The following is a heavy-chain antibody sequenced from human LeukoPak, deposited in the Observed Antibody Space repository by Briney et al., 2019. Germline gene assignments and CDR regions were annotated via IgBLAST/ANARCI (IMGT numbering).Heavy chain of an antibody. J-gene: IGHJ4*02. CDR3: ARGKSYGGLDY. CDR1: GFTFSSYA. V-gene: IGHV3-30-3*01. Sequence: GGSLRLSCAASGFTFSSYAMHWVRQAPGKGLEWVAVVSYDGSNKYYADSVKGRFTISRDNSKNTLYLQMNSLRAEDTAVYYCARGKSYGGLDYWGQGTLVTVSS. D-gene: IGHD4-23*01. CDR2: VSYDGSNK.